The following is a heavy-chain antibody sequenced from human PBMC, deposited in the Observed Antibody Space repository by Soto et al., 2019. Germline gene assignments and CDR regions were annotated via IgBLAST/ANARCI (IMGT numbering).Heavy chain of an antibody. J-gene: IGHJ4*02. CDR1: GGSIRSNDW. Sequence: QVQLQESGPGLVKPSETLSLTCAVSGGSIRSNDWWSWVRQTPGKGLEWIGEIYHSGSTNYNPSLKSRVTLSLDKSKNHFSLSLNFVTAADTAVYYCARREGDCRGGSCPYYHDWGQGTLVTASS. CDR2: IYHSGST. V-gene: IGHV4-4*02. CDR3: ARREGDCRGGSCPYYHD. D-gene: IGHD2-15*01.